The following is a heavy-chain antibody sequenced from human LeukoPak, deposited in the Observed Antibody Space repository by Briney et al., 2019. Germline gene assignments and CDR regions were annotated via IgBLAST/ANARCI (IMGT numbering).Heavy chain of an antibody. CDR2: IYYSGST. V-gene: IGHV4-59*01. D-gene: IGHD1-26*01. CDR3: ARERSGSYYGCFDY. Sequence: PSETLSLTCTVSGGSISSYYWSWIRQPPGKGLEWIGYIYYSGSTNYNPSLKSRVTISVDTSKNQFSLKLSSVTAADTAVYYCARERSGSYYGCFDYWGQGTLVTVSS. J-gene: IGHJ4*02. CDR1: GGSISSYY.